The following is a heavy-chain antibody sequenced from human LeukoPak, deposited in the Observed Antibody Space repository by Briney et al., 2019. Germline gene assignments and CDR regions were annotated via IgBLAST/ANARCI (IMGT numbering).Heavy chain of an antibody. CDR3: ARQGELAIDY. D-gene: IGHD1-26*01. CDR2: IYNTGRT. Sequence: PSETLSLTCSVSGGSITNYYWSWIRQSPGKGLEWIGFIYNTGRTNYNPSLQSRVSMSIDTSKNQFSLKLSSVTAADTAVYYCARQGELAIDYWGQGTLVTVSS. CDR1: GGSITNYY. J-gene: IGHJ4*02. V-gene: IGHV4-59*08.